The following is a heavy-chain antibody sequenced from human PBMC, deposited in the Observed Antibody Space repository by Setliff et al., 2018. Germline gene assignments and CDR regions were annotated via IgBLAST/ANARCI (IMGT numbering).Heavy chain of an antibody. V-gene: IGHV4-38-2*02. J-gene: IGHJ4*02. CDR3: ARLRPERGSGTPDY. Sequence: PSETLSLTCTVSGHSISSRYYWGWIRQPPGKGLAWIGSIYHSGSAYYNPSLKSRVTISVDMSKNQFSLKLSSVTAADTAVYYCARLRPERGSGTPDYWGQGTLVT. CDR2: IYHSGSA. D-gene: IGHD3-10*01. CDR1: GHSISSRYY.